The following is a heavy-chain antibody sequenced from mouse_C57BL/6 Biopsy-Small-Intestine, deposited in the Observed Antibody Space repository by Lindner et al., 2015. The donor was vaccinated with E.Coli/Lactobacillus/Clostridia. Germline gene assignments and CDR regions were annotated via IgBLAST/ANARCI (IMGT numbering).Heavy chain of an antibody. D-gene: IGHD2-12*01. CDR2: VDWDDKK. V-gene: IGHV2-6*01. CDR3: TRNSPYYSMDY. Sequence: VQLQESGPDLVQPSQTLSLTCTVSGFSLNTYGVHWVRQPPGKGLEWVGTVDWDDKKYYNSGLKSRLSISRDTSKNQVFLKLSSLQTEDTAMYYCTRNSPYYSMDYWGQGTSVTVSS. CDR1: GFSLNTYG. J-gene: IGHJ4*01.